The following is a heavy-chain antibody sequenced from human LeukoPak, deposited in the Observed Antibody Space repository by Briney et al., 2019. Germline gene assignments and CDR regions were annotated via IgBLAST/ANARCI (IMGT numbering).Heavy chain of an antibody. CDR2: IYPGDSDT. V-gene: IGHV5-51*01. Sequence: GASLQIYCQGSGSIFTSYWIGRVRPVPGKGLEWMGIIYPGDSDTIHSLSLQGQVTISADKSISTAYLQWSGLKASDTAMYYCARLGVLWLKLYDYYYMDVWGKGTTVTVSS. J-gene: IGHJ6*03. D-gene: IGHD2-2*01. CDR3: ARLGVLWLKLYDYYYMDV. CDR1: GSIFTSYW.